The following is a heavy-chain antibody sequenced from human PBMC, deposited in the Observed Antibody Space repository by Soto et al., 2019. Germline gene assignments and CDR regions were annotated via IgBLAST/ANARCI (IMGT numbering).Heavy chain of an antibody. CDR2: ISWNSGSI. J-gene: IGHJ4*02. V-gene: IGHV3-9*01. CDR1: GFTFDDYA. Sequence: SLRLSCAASGFTFDDYAMHWVRQVPGKGLEWVSGISWNSGSIGYADSVKGRFTISRDNAKNSLYLQMNSLRAEDTALYYCAKGTGPSLDYFDYWGQGTLVTVSS. CDR3: AKGTGPSLDYFDY.